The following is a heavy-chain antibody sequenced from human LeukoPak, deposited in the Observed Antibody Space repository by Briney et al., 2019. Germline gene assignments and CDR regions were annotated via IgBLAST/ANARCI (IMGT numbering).Heavy chain of an antibody. CDR2: ITGSGSNT. V-gene: IGHV3-23*01. J-gene: IGHJ1*01. Sequence: PGGSLRLSCAASGFTFTNYAMSWVRQAPGKGLEWVSSITGSGSNTDYADSVKGRFTISRDNSKNTLYLQMNSLRAEDTALYYCSKDWSNNYYGLFQYWGQGTLVTVSS. CDR3: SKDWSNNYYGLFQY. CDR1: GFTFTNYA. D-gene: IGHD3-10*01.